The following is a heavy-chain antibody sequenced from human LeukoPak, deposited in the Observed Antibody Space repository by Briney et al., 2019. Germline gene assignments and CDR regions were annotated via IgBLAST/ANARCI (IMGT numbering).Heavy chain of an antibody. J-gene: IGHJ4*02. CDR1: GFAFTAYL. CDR3: AKVASIDSGDDY. CDR2: ISYDGSNK. Sequence: GGSLRLSCAASGFAFTAYLIHWVRQPPGKGLEWVAVISYDGSNKYYADSVKGRFTISRDNSKNTLYLQMNSLRAEDTAVYYCAKVASIDSGDDYWGQGTLVTVSS. V-gene: IGHV3-30*18. D-gene: IGHD3-3*02.